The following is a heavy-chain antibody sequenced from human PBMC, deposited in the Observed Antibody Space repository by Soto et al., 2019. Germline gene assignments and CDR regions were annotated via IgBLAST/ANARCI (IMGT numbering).Heavy chain of an antibody. CDR1: GYTLTVYY. CDR2: INPKSGGT. CDR3: ARDLAKGGGSAGFDY. J-gene: IGHJ4*02. D-gene: IGHD1-26*01. Sequence: ASVKVSCKASGYTLTVYYMHWVGQAPGQGLEWMGWINPKSGGTMYPQKFQGRVTMTWDTSISTAYMALTRLRSDDTAVYYCARDLAKGGGSAGFDYWGQGTLVTVSS. V-gene: IGHV1-2*02.